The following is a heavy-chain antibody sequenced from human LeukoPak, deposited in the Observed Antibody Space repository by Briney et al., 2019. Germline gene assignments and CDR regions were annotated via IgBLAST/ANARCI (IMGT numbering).Heavy chain of an antibody. CDR1: GFTFSSYG. CDR3: ASQTKWELLTLYTFDI. Sequence: GRSLRLSCAASGFTFSSYGMHWVRQAPGKGLEWVSVIYSGGSTYYADSVKGRFTISRDNSKNTLYLQMNSLRAEDTAVYYCASQTKWELLTLYTFDIWGQGTMVTVSS. D-gene: IGHD1-26*01. CDR2: IYSGGST. V-gene: IGHV3-53*01. J-gene: IGHJ3*02.